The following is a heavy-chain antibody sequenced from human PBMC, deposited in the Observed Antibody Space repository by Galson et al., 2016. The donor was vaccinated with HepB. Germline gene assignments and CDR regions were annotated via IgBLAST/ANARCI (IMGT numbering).Heavy chain of an antibody. Sequence: ETLSPTCTVSGGPISTYYWRWIRQPPGAGLEWIAFSHYRWATSYSPPPNSRVTISVDTSKNQFSLRLRSVTAADAAVYYCARNAPKLGLTDAFDFWGQGAMVTVSS. J-gene: IGHJ3*01. CDR3: ARNAPKLGLTDAFDF. V-gene: IGHV4-59*01. CDR2: SHYRWAT. D-gene: IGHD3-16*01. CDR1: GGPISTYY.